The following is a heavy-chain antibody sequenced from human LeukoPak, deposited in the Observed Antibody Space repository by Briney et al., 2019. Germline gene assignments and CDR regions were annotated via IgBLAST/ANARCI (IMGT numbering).Heavy chain of an antibody. D-gene: IGHD2-2*01. CDR1: GGTFSSYA. J-gene: IGHJ5*02. Sequence: ALVKVSCKASGGTFSSYAISWVRQAPGQGLEWMGWMNPDSGNTGYAQKFQGRVTITRNTSISTAYMELSSLRSEDTAVYYCARGLVRYCSSTSCYNWFDPWGQGTLVTVSS. V-gene: IGHV1-8*03. CDR3: ARGLVRYCSSTSCYNWFDP. CDR2: MNPDSGNT.